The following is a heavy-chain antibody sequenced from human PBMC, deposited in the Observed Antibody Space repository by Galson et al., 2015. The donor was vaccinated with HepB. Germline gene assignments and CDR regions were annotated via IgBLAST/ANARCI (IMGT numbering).Heavy chain of an antibody. Sequence: SLRLSCAASGFTFSNYSMNWVRQAPGKGLEWVACISSNSNYIYYADLVKGRFTISRDNAKNSVSLQMNSLRAEDTAVYYCATSPYSGIVGATVLNFWGQGTLVAVSS. CDR1: GFTFSNYS. CDR3: ATSPYSGIVGATVLNF. CDR2: ISSNSNYI. J-gene: IGHJ4*02. D-gene: IGHD1-26*01. V-gene: IGHV3-21*06.